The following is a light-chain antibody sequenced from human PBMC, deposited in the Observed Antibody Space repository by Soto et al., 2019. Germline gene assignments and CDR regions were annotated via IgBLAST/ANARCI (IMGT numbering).Light chain of an antibody. V-gene: IGKV1-5*03. CDR2: KAS. CDR1: QSISSW. J-gene: IGKJ2*02. Sequence: DIQMTQSPSTLSASVGDRVTITCRASQSISSWLAWYQQKPGTAPKLLIYKASSLQSGVPSRFSGSGSGTEFTLTISSLQPDDFAIYHCQQYNTFSCTFGQGTKVDIK. CDR3: QQYNTFSCT.